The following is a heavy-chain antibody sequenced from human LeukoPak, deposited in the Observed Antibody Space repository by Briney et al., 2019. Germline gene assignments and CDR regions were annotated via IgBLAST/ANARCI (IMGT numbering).Heavy chain of an antibody. CDR3: ARVGRGDHTWGSYSCDH. Sequence: SETLSLTCTVSGDSISSYHWSWIRRPPGKGLEWIGYISYSGSTTYNLSLKSRVTISVDTSKNQFSLRLTSVTAADTAVYYCARVGRGDHTWGSYSCDHWGQGTQVTVSS. V-gene: IGHV4-59*01. J-gene: IGHJ4*02. CDR2: ISYSGST. CDR1: GDSISSYH. D-gene: IGHD3-16*01.